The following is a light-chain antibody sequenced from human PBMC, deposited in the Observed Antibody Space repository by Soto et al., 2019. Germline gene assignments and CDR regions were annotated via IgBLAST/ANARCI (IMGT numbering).Light chain of an antibody. CDR3: QHYNSYSEA. CDR2: KAS. Sequence: DIQMTQSPSTLSGSVGDRVTITCRASQTISSWLAWYQQKPGKAPKLLIYKASNLKSGVPSRFSGSGSGTEFPLTISSLQPDDFATYYCQHYNSYSEAFGQGTKVDIK. CDR1: QTISSW. J-gene: IGKJ1*01. V-gene: IGKV1-5*03.